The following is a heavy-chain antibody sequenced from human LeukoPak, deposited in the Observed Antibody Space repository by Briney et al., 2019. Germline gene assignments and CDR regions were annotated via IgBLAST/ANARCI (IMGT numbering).Heavy chain of an antibody. CDR3: ARGIVGAALGDFDY. J-gene: IGHJ4*02. CDR2: IYTNSGGT. CDR1: GYTFTGYY. Sequence: GASLKVSCTASGYTFTGYYMRWVRQAPGQGLEWMGWIYTNSGGTNYAQKFQGRVTMTRGTPISTAYLELSRLRSDDTAVYFCARGIVGAALGDFDYWGQGTLVTVSS. V-gene: IGHV1-2*02. D-gene: IGHD1-26*01.